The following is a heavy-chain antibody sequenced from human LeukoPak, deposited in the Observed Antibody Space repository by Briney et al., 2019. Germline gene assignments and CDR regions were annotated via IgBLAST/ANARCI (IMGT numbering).Heavy chain of an antibody. CDR3: ARDSGDWSVDY. CDR2: IKPIDDTT. V-gene: IGHV1-46*01. Sequence: ASVKVSCKTSGYPFTSYHMHWVRQVPGQGLEWMGIIKPIDDTTSFTQKFQGRLTMTRDTSTSTVFMELTSLRSEDTALYYCARDSGDWSVDYWGQGTLVTVSS. CDR1: GYPFTSYH. J-gene: IGHJ4*02. D-gene: IGHD2-21*02.